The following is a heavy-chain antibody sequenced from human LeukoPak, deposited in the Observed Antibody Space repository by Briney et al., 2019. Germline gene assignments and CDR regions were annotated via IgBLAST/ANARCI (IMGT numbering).Heavy chain of an antibody. CDR2: IRSKAYGGTT. Sequence: GGSLRLSCRTSGFPFGDYGMSWFRQAPGKGLEWVSHIRSKAYGGTTEYATSVKGRFIISRDDSKGIAHLQMSSLKTEDTAVYYCTRGYDTSGWLFDYWGQGTLVTVSS. CDR1: GFPFGDYG. J-gene: IGHJ4*02. CDR3: TRGYDTSGWLFDY. V-gene: IGHV3-49*03. D-gene: IGHD6-19*01.